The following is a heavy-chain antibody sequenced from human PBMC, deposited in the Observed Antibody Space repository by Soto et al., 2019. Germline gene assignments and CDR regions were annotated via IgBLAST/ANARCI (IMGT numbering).Heavy chain of an antibody. D-gene: IGHD6-19*01. CDR3: ASLSGHFDY. CDR1: GGSISSYY. CDR2: IYYSGST. J-gene: IGHJ4*02. V-gene: IGHV4-59*01. Sequence: SETLSLTCTVSGGSISSYYWSWIRQPPGKGLEWIGYIYYSGSTNYNPSLKSRVTISVDTSKNQFSLKLSSVTAADTAVYYCASLSGHFDYSGQGTLVTVSS.